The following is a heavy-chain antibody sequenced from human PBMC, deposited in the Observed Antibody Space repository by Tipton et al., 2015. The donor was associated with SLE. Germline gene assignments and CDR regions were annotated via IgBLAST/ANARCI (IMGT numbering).Heavy chain of an antibody. V-gene: IGHV4-38-2*01. Sequence: LRLSCAVSGYSISSGYYWGWIRQPPGKGLEWIGSIYHSGSTYYNPSLKSRVTISVDTSKNQFSLKLSSVTAADTAVYYCARFPDYDSSVPWGQGTLVTVSS. CDR2: IYHSGST. CDR1: GYSISSGYY. CDR3: ARFPDYDSSVP. J-gene: IGHJ5*02. D-gene: IGHD3-22*01.